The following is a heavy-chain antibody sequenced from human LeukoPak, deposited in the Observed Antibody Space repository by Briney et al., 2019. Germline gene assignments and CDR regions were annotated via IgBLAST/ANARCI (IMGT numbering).Heavy chain of an antibody. V-gene: IGHV3-7*01. CDR3: SRSLDY. CDR1: GFTFRTYW. J-gene: IGHJ4*02. CDR2: IHPDGIEK. Sequence: GGSLRLSCAASGFTFRTYWMSWVRQAPGKGLEWVANIHPDGIEKYHVDSVKGRFTIFRDNARNLLYLQMSSRRADDTAVYYCSRSLDYLGQGTLVTVSS.